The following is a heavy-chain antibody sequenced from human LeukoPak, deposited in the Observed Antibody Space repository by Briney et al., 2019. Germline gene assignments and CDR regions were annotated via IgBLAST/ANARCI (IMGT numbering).Heavy chain of an antibody. CDR3: AKDSGGDRGWYCDPEGPPR. CDR2: ISSSSSYI. CDR1: GFTFSSYS. D-gene: IGHD6-19*01. J-gene: IGHJ4*02. V-gene: IGHV3-21*04. Sequence: GGSLRLSCAASGFTFSSYSMTWVRQAPGKGLEWVSSISSSSSYIYYADSVKGRFTISRDNAKNSLYLQMNSLRAEDTAVYYGAKDSGGDRGWYCDPEGPPRGAQEPLVTVSS.